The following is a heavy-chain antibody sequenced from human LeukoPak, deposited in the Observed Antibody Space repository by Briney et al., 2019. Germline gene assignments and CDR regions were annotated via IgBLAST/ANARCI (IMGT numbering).Heavy chain of an antibody. CDR1: GFSLSRFG. J-gene: IGHJ3*02. V-gene: IGHV3-30*02. CDR2: VRYDGSSQ. CDR3: ARERLAAGDAFDI. D-gene: IGHD6-13*01. Sequence: PGGSLRLSCVASGFSLSRFGMHWVRQAPGKGLGWVSFVRYDGSSQHYADSVKGRFTISRDNSKNTLYLQMNSLRAEDTAVYYCARERLAAGDAFDIWGQGTMVTVSS.